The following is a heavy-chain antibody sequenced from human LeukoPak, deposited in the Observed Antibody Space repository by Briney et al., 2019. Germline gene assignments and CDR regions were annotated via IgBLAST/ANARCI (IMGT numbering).Heavy chain of an antibody. CDR1: GGTFSSYA. Sequence: SVKVPCKASGGTFSSYAISWVRQAPGQGLEWMGGIIPIFGTANYAQKFQGRVTITADESTSTAYMELSSLRSDDTAVYYCARDISGVTIFGVVPRGYFDYWGQGTLVTVSS. J-gene: IGHJ4*02. CDR2: IIPIFGTA. CDR3: ARDISGVTIFGVVPRGYFDY. V-gene: IGHV1-69*13. D-gene: IGHD3-3*01.